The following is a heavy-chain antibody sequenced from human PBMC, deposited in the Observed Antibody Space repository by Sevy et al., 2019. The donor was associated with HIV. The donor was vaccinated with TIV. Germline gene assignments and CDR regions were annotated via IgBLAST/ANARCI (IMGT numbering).Heavy chain of an antibody. D-gene: IGHD1-26*01. V-gene: IGHV3-49*04. Sequence: GGSLRLSCATSGFTFGDYCMSWVRQAPGKGLEWISFFKSKAHGGIAENAASVKDRVTISRDDSKGIVYLQMNNLKTEDTAVYFCTRWSGSQSIFDYWGQGTLVTVSS. CDR1: GFTFGDYC. CDR2: FKSKAHGGIA. CDR3: TRWSGSQSIFDY. J-gene: IGHJ4*02.